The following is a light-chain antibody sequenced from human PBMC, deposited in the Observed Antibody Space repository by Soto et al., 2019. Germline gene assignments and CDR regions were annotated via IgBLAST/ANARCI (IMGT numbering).Light chain of an antibody. Sequence: LTQPPSASGTPGQRVTISCSGSSSNIGSNTVNWYQQLPGTAPKLLIHSNNQRPSGVPDRFSGSKSGTSASLAISGLQSEDEADYYCAAWDESLNGLYVFGTGTKVTVL. CDR2: SNN. J-gene: IGLJ1*01. CDR3: AAWDESLNGLYV. CDR1: SSNIGSNT. V-gene: IGLV1-44*01.